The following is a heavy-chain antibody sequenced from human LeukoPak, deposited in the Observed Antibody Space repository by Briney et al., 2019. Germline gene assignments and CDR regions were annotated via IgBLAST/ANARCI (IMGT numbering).Heavy chain of an antibody. V-gene: IGHV3-74*01. CDR1: GFTFSSYW. CDR2: INSDGSST. J-gene: IGHJ4*02. CDR3: ARDGYYDFWSGSYFDY. Sequence: GGSLRLSCAASGFTFSSYWMHWVRQAPGKGLVWVSRINSDGSSTSYADSVKGRFTISRDNAKNTLYPQMNSLRAEDTAVYYCARDGYYDFWSGSYFDYWGQGTLVTVSS. D-gene: IGHD3-3*01.